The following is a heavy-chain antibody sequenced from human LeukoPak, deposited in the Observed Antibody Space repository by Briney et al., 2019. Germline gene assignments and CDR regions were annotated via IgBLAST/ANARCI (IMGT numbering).Heavy chain of an antibody. Sequence: PGGSLRLSCAASGFTFSRYGMHWVRQAPGKGLERVSFTRFDGKNKYYADSVKGRFTISKDSSKNTLDLQMNSLRTEDTAVYYCARDLEYLYPGGAFDIWGQGTMVTVSS. CDR2: TRFDGKNK. J-gene: IGHJ3*02. CDR3: ARDLEYLYPGGAFDI. V-gene: IGHV3-30*02. D-gene: IGHD3-16*01. CDR1: GFTFSRYG.